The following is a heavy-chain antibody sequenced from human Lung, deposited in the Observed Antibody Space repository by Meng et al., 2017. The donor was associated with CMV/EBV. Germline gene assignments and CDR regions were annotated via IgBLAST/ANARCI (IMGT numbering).Heavy chain of an antibody. D-gene: IGHD1-26*01. J-gene: IGHJ4*02. CDR1: RVSMSSHLR. CDR2: KDDSGSP. Sequence: ARVRGMGPGLVRAPVPLPRTGGVSRVSMSSHLRWSWVRQTEGHGLEWLGAKDDSGSPHYIPSLNSRISISLDKYKNHFSLKVNSVPAADTAVYYCARGKQDAWELLDYWGQGALVTVSS. V-gene: IGHV4-4*03. CDR3: ARGKQDAWELLDY.